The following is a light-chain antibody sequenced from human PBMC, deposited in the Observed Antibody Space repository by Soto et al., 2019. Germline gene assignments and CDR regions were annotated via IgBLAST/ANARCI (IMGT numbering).Light chain of an antibody. J-gene: IGKJ2*03. V-gene: IGKV3-20*01. Sequence: EIVLTQSPGTLSLSPGERATLSCRATQNLNKNFLSWYQQRPGQDPRLLIHGASNRAAGIADRFSGSESGTDFTLNISRLEPEDFAVYYCQQYGGSPPYSFGQGTKLEIK. CDR3: QQYGGSPPYS. CDR2: GAS. CDR1: QNLNKNF.